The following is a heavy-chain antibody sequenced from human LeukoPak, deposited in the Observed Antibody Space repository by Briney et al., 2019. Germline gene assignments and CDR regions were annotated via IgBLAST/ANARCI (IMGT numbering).Heavy chain of an antibody. CDR1: GFTLSDYY. J-gene: IGHJ4*02. Sequence: GGSLRLSCVASGFTLSDYYVSWIRQAPGKGLEWVAFISNSGFTTYYADSVKGRFTVSRDNAKDSVSLQMNSLRAEDTARYYCAREDSGGNSFDYWGQGTLVTVSS. CDR3: AREDSGGNSFDY. D-gene: IGHD4/OR15-4a*01. CDR2: ISNSGFTT. V-gene: IGHV3-11*01.